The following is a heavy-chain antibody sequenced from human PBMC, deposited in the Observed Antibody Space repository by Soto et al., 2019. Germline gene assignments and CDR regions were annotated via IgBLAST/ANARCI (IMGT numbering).Heavy chain of an antibody. CDR1: GYTFTGYY. CDR3: ARDGGGTSNWNDLYYYYYYMDV. Sequence: QVQLVQSGAEVKKPGASVKVSCKASGYTFTGYYMHWVRQAPGQGLEWMGWINPNSGGTNYAQKFQGWVTMTRDTSISTAYMELSRLRSDDTAVYYCARDGGGTSNWNDLYYYYYYMDVWGKGTTVTVSS. J-gene: IGHJ6*03. V-gene: IGHV1-2*04. CDR2: INPNSGGT. D-gene: IGHD1-1*01.